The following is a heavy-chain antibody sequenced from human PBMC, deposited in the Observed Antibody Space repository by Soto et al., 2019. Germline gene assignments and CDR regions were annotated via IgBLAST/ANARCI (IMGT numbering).Heavy chain of an antibody. D-gene: IGHD2-2*01. CDR3: ARRPTTISTDY. J-gene: IGHJ4*02. Sequence: SETLSLTCAVYGESLSAYYWTWIRQPPGKGLEWIGEINHSGTTNYNPSLKSRVTISVDTSMNQFSLKLSSLTAADTAVYYCARRPTTISTDYWGQGTLVTVSS. CDR1: GESLSAYY. CDR2: INHSGTT. V-gene: IGHV4-34*01.